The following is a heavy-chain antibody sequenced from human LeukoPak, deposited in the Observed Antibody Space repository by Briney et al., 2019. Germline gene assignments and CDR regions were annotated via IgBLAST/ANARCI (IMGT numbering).Heavy chain of an antibody. CDR3: ARDPYSGNYGAYYYYYMDV. CDR2: ISSSSSYI. CDR1: GFTFSDYY. D-gene: IGHD1-26*01. J-gene: IGHJ6*03. Sequence: GGSLRLSCEASGFTFSDYYMNWVRQAPGKGLEWVSSISSSSSYIYYADSVRGRFTISRDNAKNSLYLQMNSLRAEDTAVYFCARDPYSGNYGAYYYYYMDVWGKGTTVTISS. V-gene: IGHV3-21*01.